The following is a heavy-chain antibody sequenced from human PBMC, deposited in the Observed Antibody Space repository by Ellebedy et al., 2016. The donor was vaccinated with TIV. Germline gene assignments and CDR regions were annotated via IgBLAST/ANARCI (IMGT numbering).Heavy chain of an antibody. V-gene: IGHV3-9*01. J-gene: IGHJ4*02. CDR3: AKFVSNSDNFDY. CDR1: GFTFDDYA. CDR2: ISWNSGSI. Sequence: SLKISXAASGFTFDDYAMHWVRQAPGKGLEWVSGISWNSGSIGYADSVKGRFTISRDNAKNSLYLQMNSLRAEDTAVYYCAKFVSNSDNFDYWGQGTLVTVSS. D-gene: IGHD4-23*01.